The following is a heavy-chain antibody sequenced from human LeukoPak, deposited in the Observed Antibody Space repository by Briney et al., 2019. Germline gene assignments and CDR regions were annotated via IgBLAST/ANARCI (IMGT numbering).Heavy chain of an antibody. V-gene: IGHV4-34*01. D-gene: IGHD2-15*01. CDR3: ARPVRCSATTCTGPFDS. Sequence: SETLSLTCAVYGESFRGYYWTWIRQTPGKGLEWIGEIDHIGRTSYNPSLKSRVTVPVDTSKNQFSLRLTSVTAADTAVYYCARPVRCSATTCTGPFDSWGQGALVTVSS. J-gene: IGHJ4*02. CDR2: IDHIGRT. CDR1: GESFRGYY.